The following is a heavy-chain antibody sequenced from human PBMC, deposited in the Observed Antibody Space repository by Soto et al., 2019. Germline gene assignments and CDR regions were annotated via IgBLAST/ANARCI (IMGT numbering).Heavy chain of an antibody. CDR2: ISNDGSNK. V-gene: IGHV3-30*04. CDR1: GFTFSSYA. Sequence: GGSLRLSCAASGFTFSSYAIHWVRQAPGKGLEWLALISNDGSNKYYAGSVKGRFTISRDNSKNTLYLQVNSLRAEDTAVYYCARNWNYAFDYWGQGTLVTVSS. CDR3: ARNWNYAFDY. J-gene: IGHJ4*02. D-gene: IGHD1-7*01.